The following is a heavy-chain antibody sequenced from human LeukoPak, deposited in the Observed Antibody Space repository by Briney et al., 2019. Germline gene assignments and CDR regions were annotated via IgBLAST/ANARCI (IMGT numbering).Heavy chain of an antibody. D-gene: IGHD5-12*01. CDR1: GGSFSGYY. J-gene: IGHJ6*02. CDR3: ARSSPRYSGYDRVFYYGMDV. CDR2: INHSGST. V-gene: IGHV4-34*01. Sequence: ASETLSLTCAVYGGSFSGYYWSWIRQPPGKGLEWIGEINHSGSTNYNPSLKSRVTISVDTSKNQFSLKLSSVTAADTAVYYCARSSPRYSGYDRVFYYGMDVWGQGTTVTVSS.